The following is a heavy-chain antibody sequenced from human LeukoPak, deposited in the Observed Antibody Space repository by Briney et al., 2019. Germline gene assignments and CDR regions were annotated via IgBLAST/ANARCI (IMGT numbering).Heavy chain of an antibody. J-gene: IGHJ4*02. CDR3: AKGEPRVTNNFDY. CDR2: ISGSGGST. D-gene: IGHD2-21*02. V-gene: IGHV3-23*01. Sequence: GGSLRLSCAASGFTFSSYAMSWVRQAPGKGLEWVSTISGSGGSTYYADSVKGRFTISRDNSKNTLYLQVNSLRAEDTAVYYCAKGEPRVTNNFDYWGQGTLVTVSS. CDR1: GFTFSSYA.